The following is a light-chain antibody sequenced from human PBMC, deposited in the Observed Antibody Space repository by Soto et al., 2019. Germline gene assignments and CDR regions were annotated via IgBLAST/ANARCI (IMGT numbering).Light chain of an antibody. V-gene: IGKV1-5*01. Sequence: DTQMTQSPSTLSASVGDRVTITCRASQSISDWLAWFQLKPGKAPKLLIYDASSLESGVPSRFSGSGSGTEFTLTISSLQPEDFATYYCQQYNNYSTFGQGTKVDIK. CDR2: DAS. CDR3: QQYNNYST. J-gene: IGKJ1*01. CDR1: QSISDW.